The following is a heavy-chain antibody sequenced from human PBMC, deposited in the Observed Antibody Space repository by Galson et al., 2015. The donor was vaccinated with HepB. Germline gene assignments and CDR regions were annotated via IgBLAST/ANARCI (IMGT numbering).Heavy chain of an antibody. CDR3: AREAIAAAGILHYYYYYGMDV. CDR1: GFTVSSNY. J-gene: IGHJ6*02. D-gene: IGHD6-13*01. Sequence: SLRLSCAASGFTVSSNYMSWVRQAPGKGLEWVSVIYSGGSTYYADSVKGRFTISRDNSKNTLYLQMNSLRAEDTAVYYCAREAIAAAGILHYYYYYGMDVWGQGTTVTVSS. CDR2: IYSGGST. V-gene: IGHV3-66*01.